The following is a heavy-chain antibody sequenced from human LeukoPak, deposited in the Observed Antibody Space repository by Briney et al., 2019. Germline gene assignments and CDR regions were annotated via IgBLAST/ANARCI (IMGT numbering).Heavy chain of an antibody. J-gene: IGHJ4*02. CDR1: GGSISSSSYY. D-gene: IGHD2-15*01. CDR3: ARYCSGGSCYPDYFDY. CDR2: IYYSGST. V-gene: IGHV4-39*01. Sequence: PSETLSLTCTVSGGSISSSSYYWGWIRQPPGKGLEWIGSIYYSGSTYYNPSLKSRVTISVDTSKNQFSLKLSSVTAADTAVYYCARYCSGGSCYPDYFDYWGQGTLVTVSS.